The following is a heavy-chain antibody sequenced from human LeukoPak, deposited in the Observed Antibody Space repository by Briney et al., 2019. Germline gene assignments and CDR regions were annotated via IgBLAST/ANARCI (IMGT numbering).Heavy chain of an antibody. D-gene: IGHD6-19*01. CDR2: ISGSGGST. J-gene: IGHJ4*02. CDR1: GFTLSSYA. Sequence: PGGSLRLSCAASGFTLSSYAMSWVRQAPGKGLEWVSAISGSGGSTYYADSVKGRFTISRDNSKNTLYLQMNSLRAEDTAVYYCAKLDHSSGWSGIDYWGQGTLVTVSS. CDR3: AKLDHSSGWSGIDY. V-gene: IGHV3-23*01.